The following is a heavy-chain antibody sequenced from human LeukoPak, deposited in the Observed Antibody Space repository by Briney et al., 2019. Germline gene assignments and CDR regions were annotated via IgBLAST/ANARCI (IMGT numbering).Heavy chain of an antibody. CDR2: IGSSGGSI. J-gene: IGHJ4*02. D-gene: IGHD6-13*01. V-gene: IGHV3-11*04. CDR3: VRGRTSGSSWPFDY. Sequence: GGSLRLSCAASGFTFNDYYMSWIRQAPGKGLEWISYIGSSGGSINYADSVKGRFTISRDNAKNSLSLQMNSLRAEDTAVYYSVRGRTSGSSWPFDYWGQGTLVTVSS. CDR1: GFTFNDYY.